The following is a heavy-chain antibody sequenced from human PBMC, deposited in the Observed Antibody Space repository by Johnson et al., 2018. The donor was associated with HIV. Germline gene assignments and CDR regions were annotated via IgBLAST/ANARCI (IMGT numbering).Heavy chain of an antibody. CDR3: ARDGVYSSPHDAFDI. V-gene: IGHV3-11*01. Sequence: QVQLVESGGGLVKPGGSLRLSCAASGFTFSDYYMTWIRQAPGKGLEWISYISWSGRTIYYADSVKGRFTISRDNAKNSLYMQMDNLRIEDTAVYYCARDGVYSSPHDAFDIWGQGTMVTVSS. D-gene: IGHD6-19*01. CDR1: GFTFSDYY. J-gene: IGHJ3*02. CDR2: ISWSGRTI.